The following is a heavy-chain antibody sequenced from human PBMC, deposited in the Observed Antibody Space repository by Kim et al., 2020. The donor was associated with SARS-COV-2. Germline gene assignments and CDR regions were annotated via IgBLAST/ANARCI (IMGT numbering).Heavy chain of an antibody. Sequence: TYYADPVKGRFTISRDNSKNTLYLQMNSLRAEDTAVYYCAKGGELNEFDYWGQGTLVTVSS. CDR2: T. D-gene: IGHD1-1*01. V-gene: IGHV3-23*01. J-gene: IGHJ4*02. CDR3: AKGGELNEFDY.